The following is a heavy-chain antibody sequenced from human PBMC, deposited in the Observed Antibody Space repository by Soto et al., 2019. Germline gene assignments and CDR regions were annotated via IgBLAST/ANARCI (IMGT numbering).Heavy chain of an antibody. CDR3: TRLISAAQDY. J-gene: IGHJ4*02. Sequence: EVLLVESGGGLVQPGGSLKLSCEASGFVFKDSSIHWVRQASGKGLEWVGRIRDRAYNYATAYAASVKGRFTISRDDSNNKAYLQMDSLKTEDTAIYYGTRLISAAQDYWGQGTLVTVSS. V-gene: IGHV3-73*01. D-gene: IGHD3-10*01. CDR1: GFVFKDSS. CDR2: IRDRAYNYAT.